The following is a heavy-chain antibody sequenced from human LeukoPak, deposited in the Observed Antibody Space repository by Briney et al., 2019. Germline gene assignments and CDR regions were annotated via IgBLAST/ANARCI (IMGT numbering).Heavy chain of an antibody. CDR3: ARDRQASGSYLNY. J-gene: IGHJ4*02. V-gene: IGHV3-33*01. CDR2: IWYDGSNK. CDR1: GFTFSSYG. D-gene: IGHD1-26*01. Sequence: GSLRLSCAASGFTFSSYGMHWVRQAPGKGLEWVAVIWYDGSNKYYADSVKGRFTISRDNSKNTLYLQMNSLRAEDTAVYYCARDRQASGSYLNYWGQGTLVTVSS.